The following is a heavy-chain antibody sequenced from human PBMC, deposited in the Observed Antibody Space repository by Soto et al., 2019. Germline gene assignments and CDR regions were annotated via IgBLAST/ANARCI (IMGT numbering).Heavy chain of an antibody. Sequence: QVQLVESGGGVVQPGRSLRLSCAASGFTFSSYATHWVRQAPGKGLEGVAVISYDGSNKYYADSVKGRFTISRDNSKNTLYLQMNSLRAEDTAVYYCARDPLWGKALFLWYFDLWGRGTLVTVSS. CDR3: ARDPLWGKALFLWYFDL. CDR2: ISYDGSNK. V-gene: IGHV3-30-3*01. CDR1: GFTFSSYA. D-gene: IGHD6-13*01. J-gene: IGHJ2*01.